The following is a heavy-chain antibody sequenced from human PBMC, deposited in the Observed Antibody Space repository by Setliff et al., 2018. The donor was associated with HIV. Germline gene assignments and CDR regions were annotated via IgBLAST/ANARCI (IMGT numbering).Heavy chain of an antibody. CDR2: ISAYNGII. D-gene: IGHD1-26*01. Sequence: GASVKVSCKASGGTFSDYAISWVRQAPGQGLEWMGWISAYNGIINYAQNLQGRVTMTTDTSTRTAYMELRSLRSDDTAVYYCARRKGATTNAFDIWGQGTMVTVSS. CDR3: ARRKGATTNAFDI. CDR1: GGTFSDYA. V-gene: IGHV1-18*01. J-gene: IGHJ3*02.